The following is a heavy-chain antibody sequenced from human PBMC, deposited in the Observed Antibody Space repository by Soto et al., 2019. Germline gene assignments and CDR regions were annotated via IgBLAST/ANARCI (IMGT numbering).Heavy chain of an antibody. Sequence: SETLSLTCAVYGGSFSGYYWSWIRQPPGKGLEWIGEINHSGSTNYNPSLKSRVTISVDTSKNQFSLKLSSVTAADTAVYYCARGILYGSGSYYNYRKGPQNWLDPWGQGTLVTVSS. D-gene: IGHD3-10*01. CDR2: INHSGST. J-gene: IGHJ5*02. CDR1: GGSFSGYY. CDR3: ARGILYGSGSYYNYRKGPQNWLDP. V-gene: IGHV4-34*01.